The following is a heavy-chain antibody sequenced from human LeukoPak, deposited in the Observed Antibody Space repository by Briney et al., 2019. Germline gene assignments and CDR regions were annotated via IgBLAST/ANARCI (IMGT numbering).Heavy chain of an antibody. Sequence: GESLKISCKGSGYSFTSYWNGGVRQMPGKGLEWMGSIYPGDSDTKYSPSFQGQVTISADKSISTAYLQWSSLRASDTAMYYCARHSTVSDYWGQGTLVTVSS. CDR2: IYPGDSDT. V-gene: IGHV5-51*01. CDR1: GYSFTSYW. J-gene: IGHJ4*02. CDR3: ARHSTVSDY. D-gene: IGHD4-11*01.